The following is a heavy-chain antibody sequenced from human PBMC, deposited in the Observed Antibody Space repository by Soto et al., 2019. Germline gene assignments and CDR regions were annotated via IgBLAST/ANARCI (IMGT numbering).Heavy chain of an antibody. Sequence: SETLSLTCNVSGASISSGDYYWSWIRQPPGKGLEWVGYIYYSGSANYNPSLKSRITISVDTSKNQFSLKLSSVTAADTAVYYCARNYDILTGYSASLDYWGQGTQVTVSS. D-gene: IGHD3-9*01. CDR2: IYYSGSA. CDR3: ARNYDILTGYSASLDY. V-gene: IGHV4-61*08. CDR1: GASISSGDYY. J-gene: IGHJ4*02.